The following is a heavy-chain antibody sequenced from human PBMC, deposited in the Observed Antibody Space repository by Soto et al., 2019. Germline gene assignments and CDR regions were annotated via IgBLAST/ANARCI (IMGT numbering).Heavy chain of an antibody. Sequence: EVQLVESGGGLVQPGRSLRLSCAASGFTFDDYAMHWVRQAPGKGLEWVSGISWNSGSIGYADSVKGRFTISRDNAKNSLYPQKNRLRAEDTALYYGAKGGQLLTEGGGYWGQGTLVTVSS. CDR1: GFTFDDYA. CDR2: ISWNSGSI. CDR3: AKGGQLLTEGGGY. V-gene: IGHV3-9*01. D-gene: IGHD2-2*01. J-gene: IGHJ4*02.